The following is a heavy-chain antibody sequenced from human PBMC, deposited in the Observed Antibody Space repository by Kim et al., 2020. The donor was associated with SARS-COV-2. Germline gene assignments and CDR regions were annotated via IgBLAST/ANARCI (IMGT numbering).Heavy chain of an antibody. CDR3: ALTGYNWNPPPIDY. V-gene: IGHV4-39*01. CDR1: GGSISSSSYY. CDR2: IYYSGST. Sequence: SETLSLTCTVSGGSISSSSYYWGWIRQPPGKGLEWIGSIYYSGSTYYNPSLKSRVTISVDTSKNQFSLKLSSVTAADTAVYYCALTGYNWNPPPIDYWGQGTLVTVSS. J-gene: IGHJ4*02. D-gene: IGHD1-20*01.